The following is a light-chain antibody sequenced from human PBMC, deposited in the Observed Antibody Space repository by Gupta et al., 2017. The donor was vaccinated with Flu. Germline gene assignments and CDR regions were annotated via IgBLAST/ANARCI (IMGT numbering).Light chain of an antibody. CDR2: KDS. J-gene: IGLJ2*01. V-gene: IGLV3-25*02. CDR3: HSTDNSGSDPVV. Sequence: YDLTQTLSVSVSPVQTARNTCSGDALPNQYAYWYQQKPGQAPVMLRYKDSERPSGIPERFSGSNSGTTATFTITGVQAEEEADYDCHSTDNSGSDPVVFGGGTKLTVL. CDR1: ALPNQY.